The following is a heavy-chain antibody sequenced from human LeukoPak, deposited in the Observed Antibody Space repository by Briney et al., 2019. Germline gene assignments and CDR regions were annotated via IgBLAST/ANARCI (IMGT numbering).Heavy chain of an antibody. CDR3: ARARYSYGLGLPDYMDV. D-gene: IGHD5-18*01. Sequence: SETLSLTCTVSGGSISSYYWSWIRQPAGKGLEWIGRIYNSGSTNYNPSLKSRVTMSVDTSKNQFSLKLSSVTAADTAVYYCARARYSYGLGLPDYMDVWGKGTTVTVSS. CDR1: GGSISSYY. V-gene: IGHV4-4*07. J-gene: IGHJ6*03. CDR2: IYNSGST.